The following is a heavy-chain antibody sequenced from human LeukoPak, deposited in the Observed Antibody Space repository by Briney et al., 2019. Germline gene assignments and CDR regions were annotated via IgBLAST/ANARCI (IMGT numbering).Heavy chain of an antibody. D-gene: IGHD3-16*01. Sequence: ASVKVSCKASGYTFTSFDISWVRQAPGQGLEWMGWTSAYNGNTNYAQKLQGRVTMTTDTSTSTAYMELRSLRSDDTAVYYCARDERYDYVWNDYWGQGTLVTVSS. J-gene: IGHJ4*02. CDR2: TSAYNGNT. V-gene: IGHV1-18*01. CDR3: ARDERYDYVWNDY. CDR1: GYTFTSFD.